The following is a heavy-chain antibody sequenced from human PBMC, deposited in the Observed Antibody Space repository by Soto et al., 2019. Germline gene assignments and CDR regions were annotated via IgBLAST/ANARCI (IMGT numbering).Heavy chain of an antibody. D-gene: IGHD6-19*01. J-gene: IGHJ6*03. CDR2: ISAFNGNT. CDR3: ARDRGVAPPVAGNTHYYYYMDV. V-gene: IGHV1-18*01. Sequence: QDQLLQSGAEVKKPGASVTVSCKASGYSFTNYGITWVRQAPGQGLEWMGWISAFNGNTHYAQQLQGRVTMTTDASTSTAYMQLRSLRSDDTAVYYCARDRGVAPPVAGNTHYYYYMDVWGKGTTVTVSS. CDR1: GYSFTNYG.